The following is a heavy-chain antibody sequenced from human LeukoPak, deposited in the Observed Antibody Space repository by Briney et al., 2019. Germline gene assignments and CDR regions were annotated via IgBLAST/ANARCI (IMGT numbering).Heavy chain of an antibody. CDR2: ISGYGDSK. J-gene: IGHJ4*02. Sequence: PGGSLRLSCAASGFTFANYATSWVRQAPGKGLEWVSGISGYGDSKYYAASVNGRFTISGDNSKNTLYLQMNSLGAEDTAVYYCAKARTDMFSLSWFDYWGQGTLVTVSS. D-gene: IGHD3-10*02. V-gene: IGHV3-23*01. CDR1: GFTFANYA. CDR3: AKARTDMFSLSWFDY.